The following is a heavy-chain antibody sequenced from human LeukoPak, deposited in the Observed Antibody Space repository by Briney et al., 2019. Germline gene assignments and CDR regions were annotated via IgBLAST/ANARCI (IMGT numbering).Heavy chain of an antibody. CDR2: INRDGSST. D-gene: IGHD3-22*01. V-gene: IGHV3-74*01. J-gene: IGHJ4*02. CDR3: ARDQSSVFDY. Sequence: GGSLRLSCAASGFTFSSYWMHWVRQGPGKGLVWVSRINRDGSSTTHADSVKGRFTISRDDAKNTLYLQMNSLRAEDTAVYYCARDQSSVFDYWGQGTLVTVSS. CDR1: GFTFSSYW.